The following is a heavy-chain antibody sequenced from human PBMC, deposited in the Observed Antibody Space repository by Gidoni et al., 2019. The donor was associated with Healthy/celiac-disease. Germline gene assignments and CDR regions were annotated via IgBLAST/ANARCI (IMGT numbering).Heavy chain of an antibody. Sequence: QLQLQESGPGLVKPSETLSLTCTVSGGSISSSSYYWGWIRQPPGKGLEWIGSIYYSGSTHYNPSLKSRVTISVDTSKNQFSLKLSSVTAADTAVYYCARGEYSSAWGFGQPYYFDYWGQGTLVTVSS. V-gene: IGHV4-39*01. CDR1: GGSISSSSYY. J-gene: IGHJ4*02. D-gene: IGHD6-6*01. CDR3: ARGEYSSAWGFGQPYYFDY. CDR2: IYYSGST.